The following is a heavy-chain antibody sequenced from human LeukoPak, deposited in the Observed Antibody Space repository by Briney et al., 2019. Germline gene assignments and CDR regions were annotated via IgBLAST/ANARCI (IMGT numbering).Heavy chain of an antibody. CDR3: AREGDWLLGQTASFDY. J-gene: IGHJ4*02. CDR1: GGSISGYY. V-gene: IGHV4-4*07. D-gene: IGHD3-9*01. CDR2: IYTSGST. Sequence: SETLSLTCSVSGGSISGYYWSWIRQPAGKGPEWIGRIYTSGSTNYNPSLKSRVTMSVDTSKNQFSLKLSSVTAADTAVYYCAREGDWLLGQTASFDYWGQGTLVTVSS.